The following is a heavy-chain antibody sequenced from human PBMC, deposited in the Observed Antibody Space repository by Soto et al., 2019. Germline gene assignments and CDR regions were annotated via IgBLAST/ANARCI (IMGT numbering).Heavy chain of an antibody. CDR2: ISAYNGNT. J-gene: IGHJ4*02. Sequence: GASVKVSCKASGYTFTSYGLSWVRQAPGQGLEWMGWISAYNGNTNYAQKLQGRVTMTTDTSTSTAYMELRSLRSDDTAVYYCARDERYSSSWYYFDYWGQGTLVTVSS. V-gene: IGHV1-18*01. CDR1: GYTFTSYG. CDR3: ARDERYSSSWYYFDY. D-gene: IGHD6-13*01.